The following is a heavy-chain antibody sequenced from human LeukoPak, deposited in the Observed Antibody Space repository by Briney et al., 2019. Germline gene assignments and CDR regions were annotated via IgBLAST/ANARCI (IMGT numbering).Heavy chain of an antibody. CDR1: GASISSGTYY. D-gene: IGHD4-23*01. CDR2: IFSSGGT. Sequence: SETLSLTCTVSGASISSGTYYWSWIRQLPGKGLEWIGCIFSSGGTYQNPSLKSRVTISVDTSENQFSLKLNSVTAADTAVYYCARDYYVRNPGYYFDYWGQGILLTVSS. J-gene: IGHJ4*02. V-gene: IGHV4-31*03. CDR3: ARDYYVRNPGYYFDY.